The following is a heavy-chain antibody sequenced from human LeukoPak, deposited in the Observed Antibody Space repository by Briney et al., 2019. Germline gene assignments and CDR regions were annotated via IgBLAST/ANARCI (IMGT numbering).Heavy chain of an antibody. CDR2: MNPNSGNT. CDR1: GYTFTSYD. CDR3: ARLAKGATDDYYYYMDV. V-gene: IGHV1-8*01. D-gene: IGHD1-26*01. Sequence: ASVKDSCKASGYTFTSYDINWVRQATGQGLEWMGWMNPNSGNTGYAQKFQGRVTMTRNTSISTAYKELSSLRSEDTAVYYCARLAKGATDDYYYYMDVWGKGTTVNVSS. J-gene: IGHJ6*03.